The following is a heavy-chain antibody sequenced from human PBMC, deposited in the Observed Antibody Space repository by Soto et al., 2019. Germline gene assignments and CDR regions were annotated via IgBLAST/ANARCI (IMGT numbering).Heavy chain of an antibody. CDR2: ISYDGSNK. J-gene: IGHJ4*02. V-gene: IGHV3-30*18. CDR3: AKEDYYYDSSGTYDY. D-gene: IGHD3-22*01. CDR1: GFSFSSYG. Sequence: GGSLRLSCAASGFSFSSYGMHWVRQAPGKGLEWVAVISYDGSNKYYADSVKGRFTISRDNSKNTLYLQMNSLRAEDTAVYYCAKEDYYYDSSGTYDYWGQGTLVTVSS.